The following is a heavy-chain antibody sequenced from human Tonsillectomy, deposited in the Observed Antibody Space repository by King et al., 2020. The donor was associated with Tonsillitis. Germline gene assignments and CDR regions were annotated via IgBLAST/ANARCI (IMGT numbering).Heavy chain of an antibody. J-gene: IGHJ4*02. CDR3: AIGGNARTSSSCTLDY. V-gene: IGHV3-23*04. Sequence: VQLVESGGGLVQPGGSLRLSCAASGFTFSSYAMSWVRQAPGKGLEWVSTIIGSGDSTYYAGSVKGRFTISRDNTKNTLYLQMNSLRAEDTALYYCAIGGNARTSSSCTLDYWGQGTLVTVSS. D-gene: IGHD2-2*01. CDR2: IIGSGDST. CDR1: GFTFSSYA.